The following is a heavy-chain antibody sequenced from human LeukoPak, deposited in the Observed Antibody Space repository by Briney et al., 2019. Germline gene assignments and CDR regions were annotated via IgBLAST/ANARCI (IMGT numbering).Heavy chain of an antibody. V-gene: IGHV1-69*13. CDR3: AREIRGYSNFDY. Sequence: ASVKVSCKASGGTFSSYAISWVRQAPGQGLEWMGGIIPIFGTANYAQKFQGRVTITADESTSTAYMELSSLRSEDTAVYYCAREIRGYSNFDYWGQGTLVTVS. CDR1: GGTFSSYA. CDR2: IIPIFGTA. D-gene: IGHD5-18*01. J-gene: IGHJ4*02.